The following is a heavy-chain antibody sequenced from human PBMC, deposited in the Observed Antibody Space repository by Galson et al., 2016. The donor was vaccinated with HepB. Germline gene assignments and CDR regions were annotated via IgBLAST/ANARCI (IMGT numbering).Heavy chain of an antibody. Sequence: SVKVSCKVSGYTLTELSMQWVRQAPGKGFEWMGGFDPEDGERIYAQKFQGRVTMTEDTSIDTAYMELSSLRSEDTALYFCGISYSGNFFDYWGQGTLVTVSS. J-gene: IGHJ4*02. CDR2: FDPEDGER. CDR3: GISYSGNFFDY. V-gene: IGHV1-24*01. CDR1: GYTLTELS. D-gene: IGHD1-26*01.